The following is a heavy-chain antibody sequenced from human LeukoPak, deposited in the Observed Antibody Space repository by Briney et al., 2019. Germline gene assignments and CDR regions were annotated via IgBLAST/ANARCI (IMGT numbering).Heavy chain of an antibody. Sequence: SETLSLTCTVSGGSISSSSYYWGWIRQPPGKGLEWIGSIYYSVSSYYNPSLKSRVTISVDTSKNQFSLKLSSVTAADTAVYYCARAAAHYDILTGYFWGAFDIWGQGTMVTVSS. D-gene: IGHD3-9*01. CDR2: IYYSVSS. CDR3: ARAAAHYDILTGYFWGAFDI. V-gene: IGHV4-39*07. J-gene: IGHJ3*02. CDR1: GGSISSSSYY.